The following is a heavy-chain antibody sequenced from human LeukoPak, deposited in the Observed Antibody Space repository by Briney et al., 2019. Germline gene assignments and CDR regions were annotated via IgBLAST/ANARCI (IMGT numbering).Heavy chain of an antibody. V-gene: IGHV4-34*01. CDR2: INHSGST. CDR3: ARVLAARRRLDY. D-gene: IGHD6-6*01. J-gene: IGHJ4*02. Sequence: SETLSLTCAVYGGSFSGYYWSWIRQPPGKGLEWIGEINHSGSTNYNPSLKSRVTISVDTSKNQFSLKLSSVTAADTAVYYCARVLAARRRLDYWGQGTLVTVSS. CDR1: GGSFSGYY.